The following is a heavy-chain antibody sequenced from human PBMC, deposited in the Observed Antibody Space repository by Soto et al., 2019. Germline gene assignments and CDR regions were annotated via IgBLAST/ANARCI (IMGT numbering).Heavy chain of an antibody. D-gene: IGHD3-3*01. V-gene: IGHV3-7*04. J-gene: IGHJ5*02. CDR1: GFSFITYW. Sequence: EVQLVESGGGLVQSGGSLRLSCEASGFSFITYWMNWVRQAPGKGLEWLASIKEDGSEKQYVDSVKGRFTISRDNAKNSFYLQKNSPGEEDPAVYYLVRAKSGTFAPWGQGTLVIVSS. CDR3: VRAKSGTFAP. CDR2: IKEDGSEK.